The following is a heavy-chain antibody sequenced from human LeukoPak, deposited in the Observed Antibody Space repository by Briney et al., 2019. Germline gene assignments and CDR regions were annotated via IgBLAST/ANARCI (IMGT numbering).Heavy chain of an antibody. CDR3: AREDYDDSGGWYFDL. CDR2: IYYSDST. D-gene: IGHD3-3*01. V-gene: IGHV4-59*12. CDR1: GGSISNYF. Sequence: ASETLSLTCTVSGGSISNYFWSWIRQPPGKGLECIGYIYYSDSTDYNPSLKSRVTVSVDTSKNQFSLKLSSVTAADTAVYYCAREDYDDSGGWYFDLWGRGTLVTVSS. J-gene: IGHJ2*01.